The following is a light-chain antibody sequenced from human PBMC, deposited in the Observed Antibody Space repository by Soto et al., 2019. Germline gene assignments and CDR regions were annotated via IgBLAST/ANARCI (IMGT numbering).Light chain of an antibody. Sequence: QSVLTQSPSVSGAAGQRVTISCTGSGSNIGAGYDVHWYQQLPGTAPKLLIYGNSNRPSGVPDRFSGSKSGTSASLAITGLQAEDEADFYCQSYDSSLTGYVFGTGTKLTVL. CDR3: QSYDSSLTGYV. J-gene: IGLJ1*01. CDR1: GSNIGAGYD. V-gene: IGLV1-40*01. CDR2: GNS.